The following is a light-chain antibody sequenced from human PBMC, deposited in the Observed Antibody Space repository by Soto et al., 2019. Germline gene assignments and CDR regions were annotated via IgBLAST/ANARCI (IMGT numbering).Light chain of an antibody. CDR2: WAS. J-gene: IGKJ1*01. CDR3: QHYYNLPWP. V-gene: IGKV4-1*01. CDR1: QSVLSSSNNKNS. Sequence: DIVMTQSPDSLAVSLGERATVNCKSSQSVLSSSNNKNSLAWYQQRPGHPPRLLLSWASARESVVPDRFSGSGSGTDFTLHISSLQAEDVAVYYNQHYYNLPWPFGQGTNVEIK.